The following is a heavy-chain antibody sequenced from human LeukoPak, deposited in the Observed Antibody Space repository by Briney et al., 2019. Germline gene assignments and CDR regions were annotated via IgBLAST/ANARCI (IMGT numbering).Heavy chain of an antibody. V-gene: IGHV4-31*03. CDR2: IYYSGST. CDR3: ARDSGSGSYYPIHYFDY. D-gene: IGHD3-10*01. CDR1: GGSISSGGYY. J-gene: IGHJ4*02. Sequence: SQTLSLTCTVSGGSISSGGYYWSWIRQHPGKGLEWIGYIYYSGSTYCNPSLKSRVTISVDTSKNQFSLKLSSVTAADTAVYYCARDSGSGSYYPIHYFDYWGQGTLVTVSS.